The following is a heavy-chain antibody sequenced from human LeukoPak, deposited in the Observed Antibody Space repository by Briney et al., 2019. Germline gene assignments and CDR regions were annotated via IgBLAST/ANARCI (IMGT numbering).Heavy chain of an antibody. J-gene: IGHJ4*02. D-gene: IGHD3-10*01. CDR2: VSGSGGST. CDR1: GFTFSSYA. V-gene: IGHV3-23*01. CDR3: AKAGGGSGSYYHYYFDY. Sequence: GGSLRLSCAASGFTFSSYAMSWVRQAPGKGLEWVSAVSGSGGSTYYADSVKGRFTISRDNSKNTLYLQMNSLRAEDTAVYYCAKAGGGSGSYYHYYFDYWGQGTLVTVSS.